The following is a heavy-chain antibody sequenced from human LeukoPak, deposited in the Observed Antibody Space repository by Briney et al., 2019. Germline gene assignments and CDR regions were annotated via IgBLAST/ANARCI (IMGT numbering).Heavy chain of an antibody. CDR1: GGSISSGGYY. Sequence: NPSETLSLTCTVSGGSISSGGYYWSWIRQHPGKGLEWIGYIYYSGSTYYNPSLKSRVTISVDTSKNQFSLKLSSVTAADTAVYYCARDITNYYGMDVWGQGTTVTVSS. V-gene: IGHV4-31*03. CDR2: IYYSGST. J-gene: IGHJ6*02. CDR3: ARDITNYYGMDV.